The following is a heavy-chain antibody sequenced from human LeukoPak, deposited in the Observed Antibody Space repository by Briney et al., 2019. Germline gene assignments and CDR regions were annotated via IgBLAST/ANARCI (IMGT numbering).Heavy chain of an antibody. J-gene: IGHJ4*02. Sequence: ASVKVSCKASGYTFTSYAMNWVRQAPGQGLEWMGWINTNTGNPTYAQGFTGRFVFSLGTSVSTAYLQISSLKAEDTAVYYCARDRLRIGYGDYGVDYWGQGTLVTVSS. D-gene: IGHD4-17*01. V-gene: IGHV7-4-1*02. CDR2: INTNTGNP. CDR1: GYTFTSYA. CDR3: ARDRLRIGYGDYGVDY.